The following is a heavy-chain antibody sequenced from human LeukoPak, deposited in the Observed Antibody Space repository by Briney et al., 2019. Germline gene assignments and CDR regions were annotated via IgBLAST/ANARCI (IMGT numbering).Heavy chain of an antibody. V-gene: IGHV4-59*12. Sequence: SETLSLTCTVSGCSISSYYWSWIREPPGKGLECIGYIYYSGSTHYNPSLKSRVTISVDTSKNQFPLKLISVTAANTAVYYCARGPPPDFDYWGQGTLVTVSS. CDR2: IYYSGST. CDR1: GCSISSYY. J-gene: IGHJ4*02. CDR3: ARGPPPDFDY.